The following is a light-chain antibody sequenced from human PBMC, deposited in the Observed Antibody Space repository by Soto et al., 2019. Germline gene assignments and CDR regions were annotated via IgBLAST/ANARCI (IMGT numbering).Light chain of an antibody. J-gene: IGKJ1*01. V-gene: IGKV3-20*01. Sequence: EIVLTQAPGTLSLSPGERATLSCRASQTITNRCLAWYQQKPGQAPSLLIYDVSSRATGIPDRFSGSGSGTDFTLTISSLEPEDFAVYYCQQYVTSMWTFGQGTKVDIK. CDR1: QTITNRC. CDR3: QQYVTSMWT. CDR2: DVS.